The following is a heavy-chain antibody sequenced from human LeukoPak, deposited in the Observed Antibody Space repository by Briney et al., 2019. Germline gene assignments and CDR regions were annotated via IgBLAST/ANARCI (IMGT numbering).Heavy chain of an antibody. Sequence: PSETLSLTCTVSGYSISSGYYWGWIRQPPGKGLEWIGSIYHSGSTYYNPSLKSRVTISVDTSKNQFSLKLSSVTAADTAVYYCARGRPIFDYWGQGTLVTVSS. CDR2: IYHSGST. CDR3: ARGRPIFDY. V-gene: IGHV4-38-2*02. D-gene: IGHD3-9*01. J-gene: IGHJ4*02. CDR1: GYSISSGYY.